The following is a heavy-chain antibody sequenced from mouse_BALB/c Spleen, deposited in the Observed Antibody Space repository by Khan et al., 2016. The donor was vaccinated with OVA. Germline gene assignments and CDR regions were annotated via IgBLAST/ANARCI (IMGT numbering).Heavy chain of an antibody. D-gene: IGHD2-10*01. CDR3: ARAYYANYREAMDY. Sequence: VQLQESGPGLVAPSQSLSITCTASGFSLTGYGVNWVRQPPGKGLEWLGIIWGDGSTDYNSALKSSLSMTKDNSKSKVFLKITRLQTDDTARYYCARAYYANYREAMDYWGQGNSVTVSA. V-gene: IGHV2-6-7*01. CDR1: GFSLTGYG. CDR2: IWGDGST. J-gene: IGHJ4*01.